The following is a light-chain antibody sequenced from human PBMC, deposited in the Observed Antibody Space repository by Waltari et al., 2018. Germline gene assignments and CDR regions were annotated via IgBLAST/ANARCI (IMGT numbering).Light chain of an antibody. J-gene: IGKJ4*01. CDR2: ASS. CDR3: QQANTFPLT. V-gene: IGKV1-39*01. CDR1: QSISSY. Sequence: DIQMTQSPSSLSASVGDRVTITCRASQSISSYLNWYQQKPGKAPKLLIYASSSLQSGVPSRFSGSGSGTDFTLTISSLQPEDFATYYCQQANTFPLTFGGGTKVEMK.